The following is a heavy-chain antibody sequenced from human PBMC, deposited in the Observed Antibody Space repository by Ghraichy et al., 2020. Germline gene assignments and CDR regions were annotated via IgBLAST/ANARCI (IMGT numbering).Heavy chain of an antibody. CDR2: INPSAGST. V-gene: IGHV1-46*01. CDR1: GYTFTSYY. J-gene: IGHJ3*02. D-gene: IGHD2-8*01. CDR3: VRVYAISLAFDI. Sequence: ASVKVSCKASGYTFTSYYMHWVRQAPGQGLEWMGIINPSAGSTSYAQKFQGRVTMTRDTSTSTVYMELSSLRSEDTAVYYCVRVYAISLAFDIWGQGTMVTVSS.